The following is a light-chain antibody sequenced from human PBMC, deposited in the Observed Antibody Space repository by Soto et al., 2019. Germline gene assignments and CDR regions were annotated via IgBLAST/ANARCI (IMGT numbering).Light chain of an antibody. CDR1: QSVSSSY. J-gene: IGKJ5*01. V-gene: IGKV3-20*01. Sequence: EIVLTQSPGTLSLSPGERATLSCRASQSVSSSYLAWYQQKPGQAPRLLIDGVSSRATGIPDRFSGSGSGTDFTLTISRLEPEDFAVYYCQHYVSSPPITFGQGTRLEIK. CDR3: QHYVSSPPIT. CDR2: GVS.